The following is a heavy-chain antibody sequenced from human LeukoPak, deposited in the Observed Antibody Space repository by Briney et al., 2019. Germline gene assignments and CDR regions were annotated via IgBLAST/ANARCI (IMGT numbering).Heavy chain of an antibody. CDR1: RYSFTSYW. CDR3: PAEDGIRYFDWSLPFDY. V-gene: IGHV5-51*01. Sequence: GQSLKISCKGSRYSFTSYWIGWVRQMPGKGLEWMGSIYPGDSGTRYSPSFQGQVTISADKSISTAYLQWSSLKASDTAMFFFPAEDGIRYFDWSLPFDYWGQGTLVTVSS. J-gene: IGHJ4*02. CDR2: IYPGDSGT. D-gene: IGHD3-9*01.